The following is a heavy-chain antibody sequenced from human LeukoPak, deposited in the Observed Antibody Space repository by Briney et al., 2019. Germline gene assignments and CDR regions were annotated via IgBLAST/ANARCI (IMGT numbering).Heavy chain of an antibody. J-gene: IGHJ5*02. CDR1: GGSISSGGYY. CDR3: ARARSGSSNWFDP. V-gene: IGHV4-31*03. Sequence: SETLSLTCTVSGGSISSGGYYWSWIRQHPGKGLEWIGYIYYSGSTYYNPSLKSRVTISVDTSKNQFSLKLSSVTAADTAVYYCARARSGSSNWFDPWGQGTLVTVSS. CDR2: IYYSGST. D-gene: IGHD3-10*01.